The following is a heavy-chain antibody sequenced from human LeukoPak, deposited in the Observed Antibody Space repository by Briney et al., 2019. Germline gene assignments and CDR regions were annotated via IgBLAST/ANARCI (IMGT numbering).Heavy chain of an antibody. Sequence: GASVKVSCKASGYTFTGYYMHRVRRAPGQGLEWMGWINPNSGGTNYAQKFQGRVTMTRDTSISTAYMELSRLRSDDTAVYYCARNYDFWSGYYSPRSYFDYWGQGTLVTVSS. CDR2: INPNSGGT. D-gene: IGHD3-3*01. CDR3: ARNYDFWSGYYSPRSYFDY. CDR1: GYTFTGYY. J-gene: IGHJ4*02. V-gene: IGHV1-2*02.